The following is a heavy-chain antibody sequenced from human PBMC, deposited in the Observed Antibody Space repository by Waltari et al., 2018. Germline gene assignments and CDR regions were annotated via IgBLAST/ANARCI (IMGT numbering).Heavy chain of an antibody. J-gene: IGHJ4*02. Sequence: EVQLVESGGGLVQPGGSLRLSCDASGLPFRSYWMSWVRQAPVKGLEWVAGIKEDGSETYYVDAVKGRFTISRDNAKNSLYLHMNSLRAEDTAVYYCASHGPWTFNYWGQGTLVTVSS. CDR3: ASHGPWTFNY. D-gene: IGHD1-1*01. CDR2: IKEDGSET. V-gene: IGHV3-7*02. CDR1: GLPFRSYW.